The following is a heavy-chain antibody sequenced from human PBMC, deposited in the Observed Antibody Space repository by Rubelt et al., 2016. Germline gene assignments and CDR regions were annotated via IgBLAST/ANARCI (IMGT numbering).Heavy chain of an antibody. D-gene: IGHD3-3*01. V-gene: IGHV4-59*01. CDR1: GGSISSYY. CDR2: IYYSGST. CDR3: AGGITIFGVASGYFDY. Sequence: QVQLQESVPGLVKSSETLSLTCTVSGGSISSYYWSWIRQPPGKGLEWIGYIYYSGSTNYNPSLKSRVTLSLATFKNQFSLKLSSVTAADTAVYYCAGGITIFGVASGYFDYWGQGTLVTVSS. J-gene: IGHJ4*02.